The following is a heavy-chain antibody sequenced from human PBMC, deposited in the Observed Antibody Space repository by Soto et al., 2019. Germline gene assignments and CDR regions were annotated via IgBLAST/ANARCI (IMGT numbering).Heavy chain of an antibody. CDR1: GFTFSSYA. D-gene: IGHD6-13*01. V-gene: IGHV3-30-3*01. CDR2: ISYDGSNE. CDR3: TRDQTRITVAGTSYYYYGMDV. Sequence: QVQLVESGGGVVQPGRSLRLSCAASGFTFSSYAIHWVRQAPGKGLEWVTVISYDGSNEYYADSVKGRFTISRDNSKNTLYLQMNSLRAEDTAVYYCTRDQTRITVAGTSYYYYGMDVWGQGTTVTVSS. J-gene: IGHJ6*02.